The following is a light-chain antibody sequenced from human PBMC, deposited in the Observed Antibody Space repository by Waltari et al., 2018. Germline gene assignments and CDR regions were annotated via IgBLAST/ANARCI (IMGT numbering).Light chain of an antibody. CDR1: QSVGRS. V-gene: IGKV3-20*01. J-gene: IGKJ1*01. CDR2: DAS. CDR3: QHYVRLPGT. Sequence: EIVLTQSPGTLSLSPGERATLSCGASQSVGRSLAWYQQKPGRSPRLLLYDASSRATGIPDRFSGSGFGTDFSRNISRLEPEDFAVYYCQHYVRLPGTFGQGTKVEIK.